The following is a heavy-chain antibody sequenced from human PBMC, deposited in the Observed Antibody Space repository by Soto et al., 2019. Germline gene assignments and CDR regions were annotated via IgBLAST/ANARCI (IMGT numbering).Heavy chain of an antibody. CDR3: ARDGRRGSSSLWAPIPGGYYYDGMDV. D-gene: IGHD6-6*01. CDR1: GYTFSSYG. CDR2: ISAYNGNT. Sequence: QVQLVQSGAEVKKPGASVKVSCKASGYTFSSYGLSWVRQAPGQGLEWMGWISAYNGNTKYAQKVQGRVTMTTDTSTSTAYMELRSLRSDDTGVYYCARDGRRGSSSLWAPIPGGYYYDGMDVWGQGTTVTVSS. J-gene: IGHJ6*02. V-gene: IGHV1-18*01.